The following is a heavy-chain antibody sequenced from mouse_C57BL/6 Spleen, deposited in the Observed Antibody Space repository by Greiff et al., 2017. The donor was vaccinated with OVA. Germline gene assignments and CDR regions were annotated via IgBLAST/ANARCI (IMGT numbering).Heavy chain of an antibody. CDR1: GFTFSSYA. CDR3: ARESDDDGGDWYFDV. Sequence: EVQLVESGGGLVKPGGSLKLSCAASGFTFSSYAMSWVRQTPVKRLEWVATISAGGSYTYYPDNVTGRFTISRDNDKNNRYMQMSQLKTEDTAMYYCARESDDDGGDWYFDVWGTGTTVTVSA. V-gene: IGHV5-4*01. CDR2: ISAGGSYT. D-gene: IGHD2-4*01. J-gene: IGHJ1*03.